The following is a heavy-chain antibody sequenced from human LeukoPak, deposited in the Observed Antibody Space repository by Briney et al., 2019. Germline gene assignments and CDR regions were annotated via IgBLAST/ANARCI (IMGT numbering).Heavy chain of an antibody. CDR1: GGSVSGGSHY. D-gene: IGHD3-10*01. V-gene: IGHV4-61*02. J-gene: IGHJ4*02. CDR2: IYTSGST. CDR3: ARSSRYYYGSGSPYYFDY. Sequence: PSETLSLTCTVSGGSVSGGSHYWSWIRQPAGRGLEWIGRIYTSGSTSYNPSLQSRATISVDTSKNQFSLKLSSVTAADTAVYYCARSSRYYYGSGSPYYFDYWGQGTLVTVSS.